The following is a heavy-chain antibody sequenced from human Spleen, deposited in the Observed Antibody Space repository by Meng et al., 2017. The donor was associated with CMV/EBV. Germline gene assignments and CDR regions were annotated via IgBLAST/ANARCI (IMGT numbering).Heavy chain of an antibody. J-gene: IGHJ4*02. V-gene: IGHV4-30-4*08. CDR3: ARVRGSVSVWGSYRTFDY. D-gene: IGHD3-16*02. CDR1: GGSISSGDYY. Sequence: VQLQESGPGLVKPSQTLSLTCTVSGGSISSGDYYWSWIRQPPGKGLEWIGYIYYSGSTYYNPSLKSRVTISVDTSKNQFSLKLSSVTAADTAVYYCARVRGSVSVWGSYRTFDYWGQGTLVTVSS. CDR2: IYYSGST.